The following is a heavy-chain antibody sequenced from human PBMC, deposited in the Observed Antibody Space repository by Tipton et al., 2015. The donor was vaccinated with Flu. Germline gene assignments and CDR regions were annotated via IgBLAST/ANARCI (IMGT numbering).Heavy chain of an antibody. J-gene: IGHJ5*02. V-gene: IGHV3-30*18. CDR1: GFTFRSYG. D-gene: IGHD5-18*01. CDR3: AKDSRFRGYSYGHGGWFDP. CDR2: ISDDGSDK. Sequence: SLRLSCATSGFTFRSYGMHWVRQAPGKGLEWVAFISDDGSDKIYADSMKGRLTISRDNSKNTLYLQMNSLRAEDTAVYYCAKDSRFRGYSYGHGGWFDPWGQGTLVTVSS.